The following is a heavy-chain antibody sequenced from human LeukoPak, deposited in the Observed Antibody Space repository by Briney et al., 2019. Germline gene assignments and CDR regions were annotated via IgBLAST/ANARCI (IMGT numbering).Heavy chain of an antibody. CDR3: TSRGLLYVGFDY. V-gene: IGHV3-73*01. J-gene: IGHJ4*02. CDR2: IRSKANSYAT. CDR1: GFTFSGSA. D-gene: IGHD3-10*01. Sequence: GGSLRLSCAASGFTFSGSAMHWVRQASGKGLEWVGRIRSKANSYATAYAASVKGRFTISSDDSKNTAYLQMNSLKTEDTAVYYCTSRGLLYVGFDYWGQGTLVTVSS.